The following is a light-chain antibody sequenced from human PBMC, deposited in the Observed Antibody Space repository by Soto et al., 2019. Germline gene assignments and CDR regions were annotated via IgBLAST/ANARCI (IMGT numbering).Light chain of an antibody. CDR1: QGISNY. CDR3: KQRNSYPIT. Sequence: DIQLAQAPSFLSASGGDRVTITGRASQGISNYLAWYQQKPGKAHNLPIHTAYTLQSGVQSRFSGSGSGTEFTLTIRGLQPEDFATYYCKQRNSYPITSGQGTRLAIK. V-gene: IGKV1-9*01. CDR2: TAY. J-gene: IGKJ5*01.